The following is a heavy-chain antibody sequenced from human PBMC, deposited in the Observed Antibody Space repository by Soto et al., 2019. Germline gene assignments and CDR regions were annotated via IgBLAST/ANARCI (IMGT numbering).Heavy chain of an antibody. CDR3: ARRPWDYFDY. CDR1: GGSISSYY. CDR2: IYYSGST. Sequence: LSLTCTVSGGSISSYYWSWIRQPPGKGLEWIGYIYYSGSTNYNPSLKSRVTISVDTSKNQFSLKLSSVTAADTAVYYCARRPWDYFDYWGQGTLVTVSS. J-gene: IGHJ4*02. V-gene: IGHV4-59*08. D-gene: IGHD1-26*01.